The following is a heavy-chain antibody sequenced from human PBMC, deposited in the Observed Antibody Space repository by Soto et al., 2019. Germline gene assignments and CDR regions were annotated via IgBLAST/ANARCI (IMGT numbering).Heavy chain of an antibody. J-gene: IGHJ6*02. V-gene: IGHV4-31*03. CDR3: ARDSPSYDFWSGYSGYYYGMDV. CDR1: GGSISSGGYY. D-gene: IGHD3-3*01. Sequence: QVQLQESGPGLVKPSQTLSLTCTVSGGSISSGGYYWSWIRQHPGKGLEWIGYIYYSGSTYYNPSRKSRVTRSVDTSKNQFSLKLSSVTAADTAVYYCARDSPSYDFWSGYSGYYYGMDVWGQGTTVTVSS. CDR2: IYYSGST.